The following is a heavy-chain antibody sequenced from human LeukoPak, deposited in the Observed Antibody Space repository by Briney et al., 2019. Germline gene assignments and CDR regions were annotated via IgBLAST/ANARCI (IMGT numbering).Heavy chain of an antibody. V-gene: IGHV1-46*01. CDR1: GCTFTSYY. CDR3: ARGRGYYYDSSGYYYSAFDI. J-gene: IGHJ3*02. CDR2: INPSGGST. D-gene: IGHD3-22*01. Sequence: GASVKVSCKASGCTFTSYYMHWVRQAPGQGLEWMGIINPSGGSTSYAQKFQGRVTMTRDTSTSTVYMELGRLRSDDTAVYYCARGRGYYYDSSGYYYSAFDIWGQGTMVTVSS.